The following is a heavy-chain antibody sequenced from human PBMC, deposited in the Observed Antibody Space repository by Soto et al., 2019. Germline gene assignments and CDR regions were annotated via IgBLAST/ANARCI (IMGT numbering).Heavy chain of an antibody. CDR2: IIPIFGTA. Sequence: ASVKVSCKASGGTFSSYAISWVRQAPGQGLEWMGGIIPIFGTANYAQKFQGRVTITADESTSTAYMELSSLRSEDTAVYYCASGVWDHGDYRYFDLWGRGTLVTVSS. CDR3: ASGVWDHGDYRYFDL. V-gene: IGHV1-69*13. D-gene: IGHD4-17*01. J-gene: IGHJ2*01. CDR1: GGTFSSYA.